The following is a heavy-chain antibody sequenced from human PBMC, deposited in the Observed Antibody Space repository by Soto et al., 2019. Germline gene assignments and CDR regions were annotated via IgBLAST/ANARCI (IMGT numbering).Heavy chain of an antibody. D-gene: IGHD3-10*01. Sequence: PGGSLRLSCAASGFTFSSYGMHWVRQAPGKGLEWVAVIWYDGSNKYYADSVKGRFTISRDNSKNTLYLQMNSLRAEDTAVYYCARESTGTYYYGSGSYYKAPYYFDYWGQGTLVTVSS. V-gene: IGHV3-33*01. J-gene: IGHJ4*02. CDR2: IWYDGSNK. CDR1: GFTFSSYG. CDR3: ARESTGTYYYGSGSYYKAPYYFDY.